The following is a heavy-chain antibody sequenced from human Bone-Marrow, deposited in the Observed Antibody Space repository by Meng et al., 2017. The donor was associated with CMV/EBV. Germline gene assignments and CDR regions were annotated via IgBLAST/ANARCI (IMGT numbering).Heavy chain of an antibody. D-gene: IGHD3-10*01. CDR3: ARRRYYGSGFDY. CDR1: GFTFSSYA. CDR2: ISGSGGYT. Sequence: SCVASGFTFSSYAMSWVRQAPGKGLEWVSDISGSGGYTYYTDSVKGRFTISRDNSKNTLYLQMNSLRAEDTVLYYCARRRYYGSGFDYWGQGTLVTVSS. V-gene: IGHV3-23*01. J-gene: IGHJ4*02.